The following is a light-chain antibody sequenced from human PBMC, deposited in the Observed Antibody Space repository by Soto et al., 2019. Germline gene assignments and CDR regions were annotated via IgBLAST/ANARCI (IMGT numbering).Light chain of an antibody. J-gene: IGLJ1*01. CDR2: EVT. V-gene: IGLV2-14*01. CDR3: SSYAGSSNV. Sequence: QSALTQPASVSGSPGQSITISCTGTSSDVGGYNYVSWYQHHPGKAPKLMIYEVTNRPSGVSHRFSGSKSGNTASLTISGLQAEDEADYYCSSYAGSSNVFGTGTKLTVL. CDR1: SSDVGGYNY.